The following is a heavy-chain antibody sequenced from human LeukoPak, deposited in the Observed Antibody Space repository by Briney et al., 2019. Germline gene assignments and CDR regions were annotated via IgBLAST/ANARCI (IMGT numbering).Heavy chain of an antibody. Sequence: PGGSLRLSCAASGFTFSSYAMSWVRQAPGKGLEWVSAISGSGGSTYYADSVKGRFTISRDNSKNTRYLQMNSLRAEDTAVYYCASAGIQLWSYYMDVWGKGTTVTVSS. J-gene: IGHJ6*03. V-gene: IGHV3-23*01. D-gene: IGHD5-18*01. CDR3: ASAGIQLWSYYMDV. CDR1: GFTFSSYA. CDR2: ISGSGGST.